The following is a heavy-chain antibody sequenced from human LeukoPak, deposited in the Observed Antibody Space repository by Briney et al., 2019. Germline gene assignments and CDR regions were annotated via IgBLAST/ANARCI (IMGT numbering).Heavy chain of an antibody. CDR1: GFTFSSYA. CDR2: ISGSGVST. V-gene: IGHV3-23*01. Sequence: QTGGSLRLSCAASGFTFSSYAMSWVRQAPGKGLEWVSVISGSGVSTYYADSVKGRFTISRDNSKNTLYLQMNSLRPEDTAVYYCAKDDAWLQYGNWGRGTLVTVSS. D-gene: IGHD5-24*01. CDR3: AKDDAWLQYGN. J-gene: IGHJ4*02.